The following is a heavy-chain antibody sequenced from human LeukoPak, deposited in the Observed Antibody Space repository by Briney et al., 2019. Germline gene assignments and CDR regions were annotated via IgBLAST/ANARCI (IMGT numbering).Heavy chain of an antibody. V-gene: IGHV3-48*04. CDR2: ISSSSSTI. D-gene: IGHD2-15*01. CDR3: ASPVGGYCSGGSCWDWFDP. CDR1: GFTFSSYS. J-gene: IGHJ5*02. Sequence: GGSLRLSCAASGFTFSSYSMNWVRQAPGKGLEWVSYISSSSSTIYYADSVKGRFTISRDNAKNSLYLQMNSLRAEDTAVYYCASPVGGYCSGGSCWDWFDPWGQGTLVTVSS.